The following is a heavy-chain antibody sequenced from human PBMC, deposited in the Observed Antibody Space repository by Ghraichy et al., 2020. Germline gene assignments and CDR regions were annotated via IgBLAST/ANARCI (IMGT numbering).Heavy chain of an antibody. J-gene: IGHJ4*02. V-gene: IGHV3-23*01. CDR1: GFTFSSYA. Sequence: GGSLRLSCAASGFTFSSYAMSWVRQAPGKGLEWVSGINGSGGSTNHADSVKGRFTISRDNSKNTLYLQMNSLRAEDTAVYYCAKGKGTTATSSDYWGQGTLVTVSS. CDR2: INGSGGST. D-gene: IGHD4-17*01. CDR3: AKGKGTTATSSDY.